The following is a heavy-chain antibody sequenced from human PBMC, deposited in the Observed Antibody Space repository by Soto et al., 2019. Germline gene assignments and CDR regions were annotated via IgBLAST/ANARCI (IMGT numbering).Heavy chain of an antibody. CDR3: ARPGGSSSKYYSYYMDV. V-gene: IGHV1-69*02. D-gene: IGHD6-6*01. Sequence: QVQLVQSGAEVKKPGSSVKVSCKASGGTFSSYTISWLRQAPGQGLELMGMIIPILGIANYAQKFQGRVTITADKSTSTAYMELSSLRSEDTAVYYCARPGGSSSKYYSYYMDVWGKGTTVTVSS. J-gene: IGHJ6*03. CDR1: GGTFSSYT. CDR2: IIPILGIA.